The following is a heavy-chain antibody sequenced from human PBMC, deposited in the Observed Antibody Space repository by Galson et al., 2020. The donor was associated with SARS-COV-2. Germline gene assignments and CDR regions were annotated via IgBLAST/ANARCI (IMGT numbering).Heavy chain of an antibody. CDR1: GVSITGYY. CDR3: AREVSEDGSASEMSIDI. J-gene: IGHJ3*02. V-gene: IGHV4-4*08. D-gene: IGHD3-10*01. CDR2: VYTNAFT. Sequence: SETLSLTCTVSGVSITGYYWTWVRQPPGKGLEWVGYVYTNAFTNYNPSLKSRVTISADTSKNQFSLTLTSVTAADTAVYYCAREVSEDGSASEMSIDIWGQGTMVTVYS.